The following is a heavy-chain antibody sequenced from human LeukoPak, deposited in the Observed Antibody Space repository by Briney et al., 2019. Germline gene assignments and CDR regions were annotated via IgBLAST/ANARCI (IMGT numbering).Heavy chain of an antibody. CDR2: INPNTGGT. V-gene: IGHV1-2*02. CDR3: ARATPRGISPFDY. Sequence: ASVKVSCKASGYTFTGYYMHWVRQAPGQGLKWMGWINPNTGGTNYAQKFQGRVTMTRDTSISTAYMELSRLRSDDTAVYYCARATPRGISPFDYWGQGTLVTVSS. CDR1: GYTFTGYY. D-gene: IGHD5-12*01. J-gene: IGHJ4*02.